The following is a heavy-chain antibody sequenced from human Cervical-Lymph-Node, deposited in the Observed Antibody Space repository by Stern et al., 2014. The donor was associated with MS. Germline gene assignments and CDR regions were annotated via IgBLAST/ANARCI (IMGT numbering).Heavy chain of an antibody. CDR2: IFPVFGTP. CDR1: GGTFSKFP. CDR3: ALSSETSDRGYSLGYDL. J-gene: IGHJ5*02. Sequence: QVQLVESGAEVTKPGSSVKVSCKASGGTFSKFPSSWVRQAPGQGLEWMGGIFPVFGTPKYAQEFRGRVTITADVSTSTVYMELSSQRSDDTAVYYCALSSETSDRGYSLGYDLWGQGTLVTVSS. V-gene: IGHV1-69*01. D-gene: IGHD1-14*01.